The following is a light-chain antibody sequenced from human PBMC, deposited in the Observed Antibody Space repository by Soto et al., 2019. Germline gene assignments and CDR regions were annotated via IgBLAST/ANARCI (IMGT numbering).Light chain of an antibody. V-gene: IGLV2-14*01. CDR1: SSDVGGYNY. J-gene: IGLJ2*01. Sequence: QSALTQPASMSGSPGQSINISCTGTSSDVGGYNYVSWYQQHPGKAPKLMIYDVSNRPSGVTNRFSGAKSGNTASLTISGLQAEDEADYYCSSYTGSSTYVVFGGGTKLTVL. CDR3: SSYTGSSTYVV. CDR2: DVS.